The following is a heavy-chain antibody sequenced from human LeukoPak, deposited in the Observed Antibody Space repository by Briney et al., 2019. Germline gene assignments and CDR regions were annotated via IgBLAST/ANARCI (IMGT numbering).Heavy chain of an antibody. CDR1: VYTDSRNY. V-gene: IGHV3-66*02. J-gene: IGHJ3*02. CDR3: ARVCGGDCFDAFDI. Sequence: GGSLGLFCAASVYTDSRNYMSWVPEARGKGLVWGSVIYSGGSTYYADYVKGRFTIFRDNSKNTLYLQMNRLRGEGTAVYYGARVCGGDCFDAFDIWGQGTMVTVSS. D-gene: IGHD2-21*02. CDR2: IYSGGST.